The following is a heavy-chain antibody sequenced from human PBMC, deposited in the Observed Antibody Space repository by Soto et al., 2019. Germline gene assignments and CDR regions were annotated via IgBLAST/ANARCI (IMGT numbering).Heavy chain of an antibody. CDR1: GYTFTSYA. Sequence: GASVKVSCKASGYTFTSYAMHWVRQAPGQRLEWMGWINAGNGNTKYSQKFQGRVTITRDTSASTAYMELSSLRSEDTAVYYCASPAGRLRYFDWLPRPFDYWGQGTLVTVSS. D-gene: IGHD3-9*01. CDR3: ASPAGRLRYFDWLPRPFDY. J-gene: IGHJ4*02. CDR2: INAGNGNT. V-gene: IGHV1-3*01.